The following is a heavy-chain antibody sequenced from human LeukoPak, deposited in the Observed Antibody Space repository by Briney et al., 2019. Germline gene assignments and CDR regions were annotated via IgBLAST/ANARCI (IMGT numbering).Heavy chain of an antibody. Sequence: GGSLRLSCAASGFTFSSYGMHWVRQAPGRGLEWVAFIRYDGSNKYYADSVKGRFTISRDNSKNTLYLQMNSLRAEDTAVYYCAKESPLTGTTAWGAFDIWGQGTMVTVSS. V-gene: IGHV3-30*02. CDR3: AKESPLTGTTAWGAFDI. D-gene: IGHD1-7*01. CDR1: GFTFSSYG. CDR2: IRYDGSNK. J-gene: IGHJ3*02.